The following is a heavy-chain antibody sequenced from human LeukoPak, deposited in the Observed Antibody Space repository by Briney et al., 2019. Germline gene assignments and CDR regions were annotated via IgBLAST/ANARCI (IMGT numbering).Heavy chain of an antibody. CDR3: ASVNSGYEHFDAFDI. CDR2: IYPGDSDT. Sequence: PGESLKISCKGSGYSFTSYWIGWVRQMPGKGLEWMGIIYPGDSDTRYSPSFQGQVTISADKSISTAYLQWSSLKASDTVMYYCASVNSGYEHFDAFDIWGQGTMVTVSS. J-gene: IGHJ3*02. CDR1: GYSFTSYW. D-gene: IGHD5-12*01. V-gene: IGHV5-51*01.